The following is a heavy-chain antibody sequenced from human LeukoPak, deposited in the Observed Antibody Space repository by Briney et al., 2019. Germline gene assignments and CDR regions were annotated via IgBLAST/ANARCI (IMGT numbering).Heavy chain of an antibody. D-gene: IGHD6-19*01. J-gene: IGHJ5*02. Sequence: GASVTVSCKASGYSFSCSGINWVRQAPGHGLEWMGWIRASNGNTDYAQNVQGRVTMTTDTSTSTAYMELKSLRSDDTAVYYCAREGRLAPWLVPGGWFDPWGQGTLVTVSS. CDR3: AREGRLAPWLVPGGWFDP. CDR1: GYSFSCSG. V-gene: IGHV1-18*01. CDR2: IRASNGNT.